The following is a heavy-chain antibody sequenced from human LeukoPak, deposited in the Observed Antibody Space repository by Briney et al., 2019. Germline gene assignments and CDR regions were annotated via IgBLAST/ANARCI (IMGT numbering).Heavy chain of an antibody. J-gene: IGHJ4*02. CDR1: GGSISSSSYY. CDR3: ARQAIEYSIWEPYYFDY. Sequence: PSETLSLTCTVSGGSISSSSYYWGWIRQPPGKGLEWIGSIYYSGSTYYNPSLKSRVTISVDTSKNQFSLKLSSVTAADTAVYYCARQAIEYSIWEPYYFDYWGQGTLVTVSS. D-gene: IGHD6-6*01. CDR2: IYYSGST. V-gene: IGHV4-39*01.